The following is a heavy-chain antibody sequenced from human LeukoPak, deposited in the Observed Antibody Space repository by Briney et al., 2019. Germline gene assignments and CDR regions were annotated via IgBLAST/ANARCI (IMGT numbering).Heavy chain of an antibody. V-gene: IGHV1-8*01. CDR3: AKRLLRDYGGHGAFDI. J-gene: IGHJ3*02. D-gene: IGHD4/OR15-4a*01. Sequence: GASVKVSCKASGYTFTSFDINWVRQATGQGLEWMGWMNPNSGNTAYAQKFQGRVTMTRSTSISTAYMELNSLISEDTAVYYCAKRLLRDYGGHGAFDIWGQGTMVTVSS. CDR2: MNPNSGNT. CDR1: GYTFTSFD.